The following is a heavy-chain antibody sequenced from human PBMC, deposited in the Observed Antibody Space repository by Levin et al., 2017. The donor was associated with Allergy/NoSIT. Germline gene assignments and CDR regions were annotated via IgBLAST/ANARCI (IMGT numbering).Heavy chain of an antibody. CDR1: GFTFDDYA. J-gene: IGHJ3*02. CDR2: ISWNSGSI. D-gene: IGHD3-3*01. CDR3: AKDSSYYDFWSGPFDI. Sequence: SLKISCAASGFTFDDYAMHWVRQAPGKGLEWVSGISWNSGSIGYADSVKGRFTISRDNAKNSLYLQMNSLRAEDTALYYCAKDSSYYDFWSGPFDIWGQGTMVTVSS. V-gene: IGHV3-9*01.